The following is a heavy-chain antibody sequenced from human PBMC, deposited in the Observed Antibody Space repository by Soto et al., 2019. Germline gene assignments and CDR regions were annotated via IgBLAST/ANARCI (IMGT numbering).Heavy chain of an antibody. V-gene: IGHV1-18*04. CDR2: ISGQIAKT. Sequence: QVQLVQSGPEVKKPGASVKVSCKASGYSFHNFGIIWVRQAPGQGLEWMGWISGQIAKTNYAQKFQGKVTMTTDTSTSTAYMELNTLTSDGTAMYYCARGPPSGSFSLTPRYWGQGTLVTVSS. CDR1: GYSFHNFG. CDR3: ARGPPSGSFSLTPRY. D-gene: IGHD1-26*01. J-gene: IGHJ4*02.